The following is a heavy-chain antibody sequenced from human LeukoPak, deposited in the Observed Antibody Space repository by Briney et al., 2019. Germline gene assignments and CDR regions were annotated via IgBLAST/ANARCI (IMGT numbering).Heavy chain of an antibody. J-gene: IGHJ4*02. Sequence: GESLKISCKGSGYIFTHNWIGWVRQMPGRGLEWMGIIYPGDSDTRYSPSFEGQVTISVDKSISTAYLQWSSLKASDTAMYYCARQTRDGSGSRGYSFDFWGQGTLVTVSS. CDR2: IYPGDSDT. V-gene: IGHV5-51*01. D-gene: IGHD3-10*01. CDR3: ARQTRDGSGSRGYSFDF. CDR1: GYIFTHNW.